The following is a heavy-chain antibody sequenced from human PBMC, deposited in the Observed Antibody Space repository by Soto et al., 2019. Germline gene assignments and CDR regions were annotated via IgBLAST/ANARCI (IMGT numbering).Heavy chain of an antibody. CDR3: AAGLVVPAAIQGLFDY. V-gene: IGHV4-39*01. CDR2: IYYSGST. J-gene: IGHJ4*02. D-gene: IGHD2-2*02. Sequence: PSEPLSLTCTVSGGSISSSSYYWGWIRQPPGKGLEWIGSIYYSGSTYYNPSLKSRVTISVDTSKNQFSLKLSSVTAADTAVYYCAAGLVVPAAIQGLFDYWGQGTLVTVSS. CDR1: GGSISSSSYY.